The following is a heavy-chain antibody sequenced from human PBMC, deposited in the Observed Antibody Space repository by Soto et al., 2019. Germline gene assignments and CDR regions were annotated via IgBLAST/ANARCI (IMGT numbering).Heavy chain of an antibody. CDR2: ISYDGSNN. D-gene: IGHD2-21*01. Sequence: GGSLRLSCAASGFTFSSYAMHWVRQAPGKGLGWVAVISYDGSNNYYADSVKGRFTISRDNSKNTLYLKMNSLRAEDTAVYYCAREATGCGKYYDMDVWGKGTTVTVSS. CDR1: GFTFSSYA. V-gene: IGHV3-30*04. J-gene: IGHJ6*03. CDR3: AREATGCGKYYDMDV.